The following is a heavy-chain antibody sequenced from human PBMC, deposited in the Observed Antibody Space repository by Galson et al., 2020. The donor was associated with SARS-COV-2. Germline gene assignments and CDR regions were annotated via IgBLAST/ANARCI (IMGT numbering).Heavy chain of an antibody. CDR1: GGSFSGYY. V-gene: IGHV4-34*01. J-gene: IGHJ6*02. D-gene: IGHD3-10*01. Sequence: SETLSLTCAVYGGSFSGYYWSWIRQPPGKGLEWIGEINHSGSTNYNPSLKSRVTISVDTSKNQFSLKLSSVTAADTAVYYCANMVRGVTQGNYYYYGMDVWGQGTTVTVSS. CDR2: INHSGST. CDR3: ANMVRGVTQGNYYYYGMDV.